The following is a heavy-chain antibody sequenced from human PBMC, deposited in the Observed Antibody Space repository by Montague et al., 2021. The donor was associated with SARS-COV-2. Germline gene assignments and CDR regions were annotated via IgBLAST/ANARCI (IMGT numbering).Heavy chain of an antibody. CDR3: ARLGFVELWLNLGWFDP. CDR2: VYYSGST. J-gene: IGHJ5*02. D-gene: IGHD3-16*02. CDR1: GDSIRSSGYY. Sequence: SETLSLTCSVSGDSIRSSGYYWGWIRQPPGKGLEWIGTVYYSGSTNYNPSLKSRVTMPVDTSKSQFSLGLRSVTAADTAVYYCARLGFVELWLNLGWFDPWGQGTLVTVSS. V-gene: IGHV4-39*01.